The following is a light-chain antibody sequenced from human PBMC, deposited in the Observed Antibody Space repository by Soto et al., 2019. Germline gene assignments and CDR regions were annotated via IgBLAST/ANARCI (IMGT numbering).Light chain of an antibody. V-gene: IGLV2-14*03. CDR3: SSYATSTVV. J-gene: IGLJ2*01. CDR2: DVS. CDR1: SSDVGGSNY. Sequence: QSVLTQAASVSGSPGQSITISCTATSSDVGGSNYVSWYQQHPGKAPKLVIYDVSNRPSGVSNRFSGSKSGNTASLTISGLQAEDEADYYCSSYATSTVVFGGGTKVTVL.